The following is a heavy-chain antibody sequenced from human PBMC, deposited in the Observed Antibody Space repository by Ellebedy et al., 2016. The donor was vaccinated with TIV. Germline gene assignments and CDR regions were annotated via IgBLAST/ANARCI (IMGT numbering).Heavy chain of an antibody. CDR1: GGSISSYY. V-gene: IGHV4-59*01. CDR2: IYYSGST. J-gene: IGHJ5*02. D-gene: IGHD1-14*01. CDR3: AREPEAGWFDP. Sequence: SETLSLXCTVSGGSISSYYWSWIRQPPGKGLEWIGYIYYSGSTNYNPSLKSRVTISVDTSKNQFSLKLSSVTAADTAVYYCAREPEAGWFDPWGQGTLVTVSS.